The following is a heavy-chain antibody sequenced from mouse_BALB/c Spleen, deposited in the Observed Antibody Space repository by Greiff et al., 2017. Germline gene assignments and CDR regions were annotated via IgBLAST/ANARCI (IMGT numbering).Heavy chain of an antibody. CDR3: APLRRNSDY. V-gene: IGHV1-7*01. J-gene: IGHJ2*01. D-gene: IGHD1-2*01. CDR2: INPSTGYT. CDR1: GYTFTSYW. Sequence: VQLQESGAELAKPGASVKMSCKASGYTFTSYWMHWVKQRPGQGLEWIGYINPSTGYTEYNQKFKDKATLTADKSSSTAYMQLRSLTSEDSAVYYCAPLRRNSDYWGQGTTLTVSS.